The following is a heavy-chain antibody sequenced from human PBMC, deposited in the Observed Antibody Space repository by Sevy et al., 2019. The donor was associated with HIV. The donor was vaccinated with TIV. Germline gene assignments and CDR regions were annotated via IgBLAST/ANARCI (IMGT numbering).Heavy chain of an antibody. D-gene: IGHD7-27*01. CDR2: IKEDGSQK. Sequence: GGSLRLSCAASGFTFDKSWMTWVRQAPGKGLEWVANIKEDGSQKNYVESLKGRFTSSRDNAKNSLYLQMNSLRAEDTAVYYCAKEFWGPEYWGQGTLVTVSS. CDR3: AKEFWGPEY. CDR1: GFTFDKSW. J-gene: IGHJ4*02. V-gene: IGHV3-7*01.